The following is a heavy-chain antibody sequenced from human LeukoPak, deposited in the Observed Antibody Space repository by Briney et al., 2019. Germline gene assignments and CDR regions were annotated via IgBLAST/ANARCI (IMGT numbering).Heavy chain of an antibody. CDR3: ARVWNGQQSVLGDY. V-gene: IGHV3-48*02. CDR1: GFTFSTYN. Sequence: GGSLRLSCAASGFTFSTYNMNWVRQAPGEGLEWVSYISSSSSTIYYADSVKGRFTISRDNAKNSLYLQMNSLRDEDTAVYFCARVWNGQQSVLGDYWGQGTLVTVSS. J-gene: IGHJ4*02. D-gene: IGHD6-13*01. CDR2: ISSSSSTI.